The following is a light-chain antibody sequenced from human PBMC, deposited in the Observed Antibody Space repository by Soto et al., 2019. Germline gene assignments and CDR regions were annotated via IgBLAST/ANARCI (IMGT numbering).Light chain of an antibody. V-gene: IGKV1-6*01. CDR1: QGIRND. CDR3: LQDYNYPYT. CDR2: AAS. J-gene: IGKJ2*01. Sequence: AIQMTQSPSSLSASVGDRVTITCRASQGIRNDLGWYQQKPGKAPKLLIYAASSLQSGVPTRFGGSGSGTDFTLTISSLQPEDFAIYYCLQDYNYPYTFGQGTKLEIK.